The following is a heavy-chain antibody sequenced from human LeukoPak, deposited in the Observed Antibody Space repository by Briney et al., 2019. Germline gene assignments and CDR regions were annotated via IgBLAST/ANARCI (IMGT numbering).Heavy chain of an antibody. CDR2: ITGRGEST. CDR1: GFTFSSYG. CDR3: AKDRRLASFDY. J-gene: IGHJ4*02. D-gene: IGHD6-25*01. Sequence: GGSLRLSCAASGFTFSSYGMNWVRQAPGKGLEWVSGITGRGESTYYADSVKGRFTISRDNSKNTLYLQMNSLRAGDTAIYYCAKDRRLASFDYGGQGTLVTVSS. V-gene: IGHV3-23*01.